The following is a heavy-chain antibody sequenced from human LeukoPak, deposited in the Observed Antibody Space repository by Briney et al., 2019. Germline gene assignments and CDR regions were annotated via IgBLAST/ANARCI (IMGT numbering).Heavy chain of an antibody. CDR3: ARDGEYYYDSSGYYYPNWFDP. J-gene: IGHJ5*02. V-gene: IGHV3-21*01. CDR2: ISSSSSYI. D-gene: IGHD3-22*01. Sequence: PGGSLRLSCAASGFTFSSYSMNWVRQAPGKGLEWVSSISSSSSYIYYADSVKGRFTISRDNAKNSLYLQMNSLRAEDTAVYYCARDGEYYYDSSGYYYPNWFDPWGQGTLVTVSS. CDR1: GFTFSSYS.